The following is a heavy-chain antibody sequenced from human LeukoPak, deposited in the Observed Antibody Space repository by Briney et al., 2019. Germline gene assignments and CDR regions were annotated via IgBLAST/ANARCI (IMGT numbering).Heavy chain of an antibody. Sequence: GGSLRLSCAASGFTFSDYYMTWIRQAPGKGLEWVSYTIMTGTTIYYADSVKGRFTISRDNANNSLDLQMNSLRAEDTAVYYCARDHVDSSSFFRWSDWYFDLWGRGTLVTVSS. V-gene: IGHV3-11*04. CDR3: ARDHVDSSSFFRWSDWYFDL. CDR1: GFTFSDYY. J-gene: IGHJ2*01. CDR2: TIMTGTTI. D-gene: IGHD6-6*01.